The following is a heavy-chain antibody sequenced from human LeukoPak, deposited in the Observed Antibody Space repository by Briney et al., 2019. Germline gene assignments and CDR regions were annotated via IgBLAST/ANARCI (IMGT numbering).Heavy chain of an antibody. J-gene: IGHJ6*03. D-gene: IGHD3-3*01. CDR1: GFTFSTYA. CDR3: ARMSHYDFWSGYSHDTDV. V-gene: IGHV3-23*01. Sequence: GGPLRLSCAASGFTFSTYAMSWVRQAPGKGLDWVSGIRGSGSATYYADSVRSRFTISRDNSKDTLYLQMNTLRAEDTAVYYCARMSHYDFWSGYSHDTDVWGKGTTVTV. CDR2: IRGSGSAT.